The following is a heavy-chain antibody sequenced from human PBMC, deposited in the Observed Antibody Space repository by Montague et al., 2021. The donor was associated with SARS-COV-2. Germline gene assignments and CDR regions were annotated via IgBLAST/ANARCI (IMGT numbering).Heavy chain of an antibody. CDR2: ISYDGGDK. CDR1: GFTFSSFA. Sequence: SLRLSCAASGFTFSSFAVHWVRQAPGKGLEWVAVISYDGGDKYYVDSVEGRFTISRDNSKNTLYLQMNSLRAEDTAVYYCARDVYSSSWFARPDNWGQGTLVTVSS. D-gene: IGHD6-13*01. CDR3: ARDVYSSSWFARPDN. J-gene: IGHJ4*02. V-gene: IGHV3-30*04.